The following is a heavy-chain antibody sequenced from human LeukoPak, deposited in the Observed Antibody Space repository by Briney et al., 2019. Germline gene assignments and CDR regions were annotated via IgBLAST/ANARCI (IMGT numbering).Heavy chain of an antibody. D-gene: IGHD5-24*01. CDR2: INPNSGLT. CDR1: GYTFSDYY. V-gene: IGHV1-2*02. CDR3: ARDVDMALPETEEI. Sequence: ASVTVSCKASGYTFSDYYLHWVRQAPGQGLEWMGWINPNSGLTNYARQFHGRLTLTRDTSIGTAYLDLTSLSSDDTAMYFCARDVDMALPETEEIWGPGTMVTVS. J-gene: IGHJ3*01.